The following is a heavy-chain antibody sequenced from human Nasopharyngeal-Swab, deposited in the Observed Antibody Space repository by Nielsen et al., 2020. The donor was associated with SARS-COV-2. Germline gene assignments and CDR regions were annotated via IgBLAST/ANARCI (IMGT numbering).Heavy chain of an antibody. CDR3: ARDAEWLRFLAGGYMDV. J-gene: IGHJ6*03. D-gene: IGHD5-12*01. Sequence: ASVKVSCKASGYTFTSYGISWVRQAPGQGLQWRGWISAYNGHTNYAPKLQGRVTMTTDTSTSTAYMELRSLRSDDTAVYYCARDAEWLRFLAGGYMDVWGKGTTVTVSS. CDR1: GYTFTSYG. CDR2: ISAYNGHT. V-gene: IGHV1-18*04.